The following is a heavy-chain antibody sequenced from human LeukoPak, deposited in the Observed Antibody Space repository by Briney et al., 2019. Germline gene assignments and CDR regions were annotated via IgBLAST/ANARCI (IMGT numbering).Heavy chain of an antibody. V-gene: IGHV4-59*12. CDR1: GGSISSYY. Sequence: SEPLSLTCTVSGGSISSYYWSWIRQPPGKGLEWIGYIYYSGSTNYNPSLKSRVTISVDTSKNQFSLKLSSVTAADTAVYYCARGLGQPTYYYGSGRIWFDPWGQGTLVTVSS. D-gene: IGHD3-10*01. J-gene: IGHJ5*02. CDR3: ARGLGQPTYYYGSGRIWFDP. CDR2: IYYSGST.